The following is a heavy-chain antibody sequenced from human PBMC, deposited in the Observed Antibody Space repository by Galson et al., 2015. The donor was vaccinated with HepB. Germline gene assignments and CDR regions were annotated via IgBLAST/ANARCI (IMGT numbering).Heavy chain of an antibody. J-gene: IGHJ6*02. V-gene: IGHV3-33*08. Sequence: SLRLSCAASGFTFSNNNMHWVRQAPGTGLKWVAVIWFDGTNKFHGDSVKGRFTISRDNSNNTLFLQMSSLRAEDTAVYYCARDEGDAMDVWGQGTTVTVSS. CDR2: IWFDGTNK. CDR1: GFTFSNNN. CDR3: ARDEGDAMDV.